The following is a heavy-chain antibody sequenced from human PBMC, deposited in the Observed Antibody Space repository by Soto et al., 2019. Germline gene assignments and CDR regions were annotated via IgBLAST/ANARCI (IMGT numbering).Heavy chain of an antibody. Sequence: EVQLVESGGGLVQPGGSLRLSCAASGFTFSNHYMEWVRQAPGKGLEWVGRIRNKANSYNTEYAASVKGRFTISRDDSENLLYLQMSSLRTEDTGVYYCTRFSGSYTRGLDYWGQGTLVTVSS. CDR3: TRFSGSYTRGLDY. J-gene: IGHJ4*02. V-gene: IGHV3-72*01. CDR1: GFTFSNHY. D-gene: IGHD1-26*01. CDR2: IRNKANSYNT.